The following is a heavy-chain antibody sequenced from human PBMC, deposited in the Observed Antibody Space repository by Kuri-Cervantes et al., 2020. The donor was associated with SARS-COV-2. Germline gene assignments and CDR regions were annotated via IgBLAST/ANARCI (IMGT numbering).Heavy chain of an antibody. CDR3: ARHYSSSWNYGWFDP. J-gene: IGHJ5*02. CDR2: IYPGDSDT. CDR1: GYSFTSYW. D-gene: IGHD1-7*01. V-gene: IGHV5-51*01. Sequence: KVSCKGSGYSFTSYWIGWVRQMPGKGLEWMGIIYPGDSDTRYSPSFQGQVTISADKSISTAYLQWSSLKASDTAMYYCARHYSSSWNYGWFDPWGQGTLVTVSS.